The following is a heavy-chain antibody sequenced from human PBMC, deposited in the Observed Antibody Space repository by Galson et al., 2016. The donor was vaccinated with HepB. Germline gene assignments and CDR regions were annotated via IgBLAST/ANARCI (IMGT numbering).Heavy chain of an antibody. V-gene: IGHV6-1*01. Sequence: CAISGDSVSSDVGVWNRIRQSPSRGLEWLGRTYYRSHWYYDYAVAVKTRLVINPDTSRNQFSLQLSSVTPDDTAVYWCARDAPGSSYFDYWSQGTVVTVSS. D-gene: IGHD1-14*01. CDR2: TYYRSHWYY. CDR1: GDSVSSDVGV. J-gene: IGHJ4*02. CDR3: ARDAPGSSYFDY.